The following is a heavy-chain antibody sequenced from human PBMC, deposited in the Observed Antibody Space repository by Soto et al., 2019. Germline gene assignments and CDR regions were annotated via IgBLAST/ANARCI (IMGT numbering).Heavy chain of an antibody. D-gene: IGHD6-13*01. CDR1: GGSFSGYY. V-gene: IGHV4-34*01. J-gene: IGHJ4*02. Sequence: SETLSLTCAVYGGSFSGYYWSWIRQPPGKGLEWIGEINHSGSTNYNPSLKSRVTISVDTSKNQFSLKLSSVTAADTAVYYCARAYPYSSSWYGRFIYLDYWGQGTLVTVSS. CDR3: ARAYPYSSSWYGRFIYLDY. CDR2: INHSGST.